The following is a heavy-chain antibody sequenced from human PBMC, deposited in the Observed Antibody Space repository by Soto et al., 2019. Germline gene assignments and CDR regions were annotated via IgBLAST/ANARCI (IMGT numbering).Heavy chain of an antibody. V-gene: IGHV4-59*01. CDR1: GGSINSYY. J-gene: IGHJ4*02. CDR2: IYYSGST. Sequence: SETLSLTCTVSGGSINSYYWSWIRQPPGKGLEWIGYIYYSGSTNYNPSLKSRVTISVDTSKNQFSLKLSSVTAADTAVYYCAREDPSSFFDSWGQGTLVTVSS. D-gene: IGHD2-2*01. CDR3: AREDPSSFFDS.